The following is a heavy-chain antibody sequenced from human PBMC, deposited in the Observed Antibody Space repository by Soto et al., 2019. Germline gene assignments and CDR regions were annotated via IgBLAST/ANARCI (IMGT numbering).Heavy chain of an antibody. CDR2: KSKTDGSNK. Sequence: GGSLRLSCAASGFPFTNAWINWVRQVPGKGLEWVGRVKSKTDGSNKYYADSVRGRFTISRDNSKNTLYLQMNSLRAEDTAVYYCAKNRGYSSGEADYWGQGTLVTVSS. V-gene: IGHV3-30*02. CDR1: GFPFTNAW. J-gene: IGHJ4*02. CDR3: AKNRGYSSGEADY. D-gene: IGHD6-19*01.